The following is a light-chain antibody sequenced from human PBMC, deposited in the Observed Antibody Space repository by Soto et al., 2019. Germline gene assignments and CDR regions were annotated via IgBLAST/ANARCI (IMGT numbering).Light chain of an antibody. CDR3: QQSYRTPRT. J-gene: IGKJ1*01. Sequence: IQMTQSPSSLSASVGDRVTITCWASQSIDSYLNWYQQKPGQAPKLLIFGATSLQSGVPSRFSGSGFGTDFSLTISSLQPDDIASYYCQQSYRTPRTFGQGTKVEIK. CDR2: GAT. V-gene: IGKV1-39*01. CDR1: QSIDSY.